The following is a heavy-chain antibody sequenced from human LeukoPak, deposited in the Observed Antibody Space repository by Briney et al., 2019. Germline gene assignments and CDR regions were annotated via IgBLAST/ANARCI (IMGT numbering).Heavy chain of an antibody. Sequence: SETLSLTCAVYGGSFSGYYWSWIRQPPGKGLEWIGEIYHSGSTNYNPSLKSRVTISVDKSKNQFSLKLSSVTAADTAVYYCAVGGVYLRGGAEAFDIWGQGTMVTVSS. J-gene: IGHJ3*02. D-gene: IGHD3-10*01. CDR3: AVGGVYLRGGAEAFDI. V-gene: IGHV4-34*01. CDR2: IYHSGST. CDR1: GGSFSGYY.